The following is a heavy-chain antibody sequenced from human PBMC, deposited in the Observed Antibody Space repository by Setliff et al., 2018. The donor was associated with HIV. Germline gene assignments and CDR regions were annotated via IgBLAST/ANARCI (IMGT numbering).Heavy chain of an antibody. D-gene: IGHD3-10*01. CDR3: ARVGYHGSGRYSFDY. J-gene: IGHJ4*02. CDR2: IHTSGST. CDR1: GGSISSRNW. V-gene: IGHV4-4*02. Sequence: SETLSLTCAVSGGSISSRNWRSWVRQPPGKGLEWIGHIHTSGSTKYNPSLKSRVTISADTSKNQFSLNLSSVTAAETAVYYCARVGYHGSGRYSFDYWGQGTLVTVSS.